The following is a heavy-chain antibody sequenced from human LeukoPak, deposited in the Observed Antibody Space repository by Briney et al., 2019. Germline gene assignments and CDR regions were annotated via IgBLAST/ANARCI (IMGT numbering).Heavy chain of an antibody. CDR3: ARIGDSVTTLRSYYFDY. D-gene: IGHD4-17*01. J-gene: IGHJ4*02. Sequence: SETLSLTCTVSGGSISRYYWRWIRHPPGKGLEWNGYIYYSGTTNYNPSLKSRVTISVDTSRSQFSLRLSSVTAADTAVYYCARIGDSVTTLRSYYFDYWGQGTLVTVSS. V-gene: IGHV4-59*01. CDR1: GGSISRYY. CDR2: IYYSGTT.